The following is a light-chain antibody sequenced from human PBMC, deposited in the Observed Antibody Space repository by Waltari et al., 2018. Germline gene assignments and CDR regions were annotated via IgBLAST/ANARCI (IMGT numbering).Light chain of an antibody. V-gene: IGKV3-15*01. J-gene: IGKJ1*01. Sequence: ETVMTQSPATLSVSPGERATLSCRASQSVSSNLAWYQQQPGQAPRLLIYGASTRATGIPVRFSGSWSGTEFTLTISSLQSEDFAVYHCQQYNNWPWTFGQGTKVEIK. CDR3: QQYNNWPWT. CDR2: GAS. CDR1: QSVSSN.